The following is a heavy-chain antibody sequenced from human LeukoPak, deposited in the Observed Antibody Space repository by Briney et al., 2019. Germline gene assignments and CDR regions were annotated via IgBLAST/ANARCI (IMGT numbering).Heavy chain of an antibody. D-gene: IGHD6-19*01. CDR1: GGSISSSIYY. Sequence: TSETLSLTCTVSGGSISSSIYYWGWIRQPPGKGLEWIGSIYYSGSTYYNPSLKSRVTISVDTSKNQFSLKLSSVTAADTAVYYCARSGYSSGWYRGIVTNDAFDIWGQGTMVTVSS. J-gene: IGHJ3*02. V-gene: IGHV4-39*01. CDR3: ARSGYSSGWYRGIVTNDAFDI. CDR2: IYYSGST.